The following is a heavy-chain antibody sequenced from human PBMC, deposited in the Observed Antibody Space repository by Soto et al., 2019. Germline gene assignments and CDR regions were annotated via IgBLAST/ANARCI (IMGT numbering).Heavy chain of an antibody. V-gene: IGHV1-18*01. CDR2: ITGSTGDT. J-gene: IGHJ4*02. D-gene: IGHD2-15*01. CDR1: GFTFTNYG. Sequence: GASVKVSCKASGFTFTNYGISWVRQAPGQGFEWMGWITGSTGDTNYAQKFRDRLAMTTDTSADTAYMELRSLRGDDTAVYYCARDKVGTAADFWGQGTLVTVSS. CDR3: ARDKVGTAADF.